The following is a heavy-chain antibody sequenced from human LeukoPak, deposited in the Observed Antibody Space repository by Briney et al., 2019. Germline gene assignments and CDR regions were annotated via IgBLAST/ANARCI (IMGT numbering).Heavy chain of an antibody. D-gene: IGHD6-13*01. CDR1: GGSISSYY. CDR3: ARTIAAAGTVFDY. V-gene: IGHV4-59*01. CDR2: IYYSGST. Sequence: SETLSLTCTVSGGSISSYYWSWIRQPPGKGLEWIGDIYYSGSTNYNPSLKSRVTISVDTSKNQFSLKLSSVTAADTAVYYCARTIAAAGTVFDYWGQGTLVTVSS. J-gene: IGHJ4*02.